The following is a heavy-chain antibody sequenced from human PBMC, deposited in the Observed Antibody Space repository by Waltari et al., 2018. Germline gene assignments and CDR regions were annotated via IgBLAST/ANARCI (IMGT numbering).Heavy chain of an antibody. CDR2: SSEVDKSI. D-gene: IGHD2-15*01. J-gene: IGHJ6*02. V-gene: IGHV3-48*03. CDR3: VRDGLGSGWTRVDV. CDR1: GFSFSSYE. Sequence: ELQLVESGGGLVQPGGSLRISCVASGFSFSSYEMNWVRQAPGKGLEWISYSSEVDKSISYAESVKGRFTVSRDNAKNSLHLQMNNLRAEDTATYYCVRDGLGSGWTRVDVWGQGTTVTVAS.